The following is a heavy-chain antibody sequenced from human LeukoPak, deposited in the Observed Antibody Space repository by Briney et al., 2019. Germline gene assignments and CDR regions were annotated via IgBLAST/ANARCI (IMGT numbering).Heavy chain of an antibody. CDR1: GGSISSDSHY. V-gene: IGHV4-61*02. Sequence: SQTLSLTCTVFGGSISSDSHYWGWIRQPAGKGLEWIGRMYSSGSPDYNPSLKSRVIISVDTSKNQFSLRLSSVTAADTDVYYCARGRDGWGFDYWGQGTLVTVSS. D-gene: IGHD5-24*01. CDR3: ARGRDGWGFDY. J-gene: IGHJ4*02. CDR2: MYSSGSP.